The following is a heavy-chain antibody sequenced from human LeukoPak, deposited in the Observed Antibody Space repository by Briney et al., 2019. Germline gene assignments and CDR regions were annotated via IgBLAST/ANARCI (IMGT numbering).Heavy chain of an antibody. Sequence: PGGSLRLSCAASGFSFSTYWRHWVRQAPGTGLVWVSRTNTDGSITDYADSVKGRFTISRDNPKNTLYQQMDSLRAEDTAVYYCAKEALPEYYDFWSGYYKAYFDYWGQGALVTVSS. CDR3: AKEALPEYYDFWSGYYKAYFDY. D-gene: IGHD3-3*01. CDR1: GFSFSTYW. CDR2: TNTDGSIT. V-gene: IGHV3-74*01. J-gene: IGHJ4*02.